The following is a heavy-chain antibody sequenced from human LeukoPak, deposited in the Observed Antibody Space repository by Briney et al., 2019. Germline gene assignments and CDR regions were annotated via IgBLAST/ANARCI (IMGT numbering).Heavy chain of an antibody. Sequence: PGGSLRLSCATSGFTFGSYAMSWVRQAPGKGLEWVSSISGSSTYYADSVKGRFTISRDNSKNTLYLQMNSLRAEDTAVYYCAKGGYNYGYVDYWGQGTLVTVSS. CDR3: AKGGYNYGYVDY. CDR1: GFTFGSYA. J-gene: IGHJ4*02. D-gene: IGHD5-18*01. CDR2: ISGSST. V-gene: IGHV3-23*01.